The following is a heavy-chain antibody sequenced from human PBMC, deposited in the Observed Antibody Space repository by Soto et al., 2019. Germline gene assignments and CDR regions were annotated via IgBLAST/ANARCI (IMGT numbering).Heavy chain of an antibody. D-gene: IGHD2-15*01. CDR3: PPLARKYNSCCYEFSD. CDR2: IKSKIDGGTT. Sequence: EAQLVESGGGLVKPGGSLRLSCAASGFTFSNVWMNWVRQAPGKGLEWVGRIKSKIDGGTTDYAAPVKGRFDISRDDSKNTLYLERSSLKTEDAAVYYFPPLARKYNSCCYEFSDWRQGTLVSVSS. J-gene: IGHJ4*02. V-gene: IGHV3-15*07. CDR1: GFTFSNVW.